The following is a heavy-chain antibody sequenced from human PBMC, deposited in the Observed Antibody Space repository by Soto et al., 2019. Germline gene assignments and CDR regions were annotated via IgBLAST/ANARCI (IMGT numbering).Heavy chain of an antibody. D-gene: IGHD3-10*01. CDR2: ISTDGGSA. J-gene: IGHJ6*03. CDR3: AKSSVKRGQEYYYYYYMDV. CDR1: GFTFSKYA. Sequence: EVQVLESGGGLVQPGGSLRLSCAASGFTFSKYAMSWVRQAPGKGLEWVSSISTDGGSAYYADSVKGRFTISRDNPKNTLDLQMNSLRAEDTALYYCAKSSVKRGQEYYYYYYMDVWGKGTTVTVSS. V-gene: IGHV3-23*01.